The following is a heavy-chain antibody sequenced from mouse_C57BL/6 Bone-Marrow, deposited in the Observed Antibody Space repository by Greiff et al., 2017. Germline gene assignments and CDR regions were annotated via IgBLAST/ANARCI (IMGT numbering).Heavy chain of an antibody. CDR1: GYSFTGYY. CDR3: ARDPSDY. V-gene: IGHV1-42*01. J-gene: IGHJ2*01. Sequence: EVQLQQSGPELVKPGASVKISCKASGYSFTGYYMNWVKQSPEKSLEWIGEINPSTGGTTYNQKFKAKATLTVDKSSSTAYMQLKSLTSEDSAVYYCARDPSDYWGQGTTLTVSS. CDR2: INPSTGGT.